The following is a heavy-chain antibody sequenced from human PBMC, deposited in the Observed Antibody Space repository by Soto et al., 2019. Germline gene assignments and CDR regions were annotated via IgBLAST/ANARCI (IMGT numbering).Heavy chain of an antibody. CDR2: ISSNGGRT. Sequence: EVQLLESGGGLVQPGESLRLSCAASGFTFCNYFMNWVRQAPGKGLEWVSDISSNGGRTHYADSVRGRFTISRDNSRNTLYLQMSSLRAEDTALYYCAKDLHWYGMDVWGQGTTVTVSS. J-gene: IGHJ6*02. V-gene: IGHV3-23*01. D-gene: IGHD1-1*01. CDR3: AKDLHWYGMDV. CDR1: GFTFCNYF.